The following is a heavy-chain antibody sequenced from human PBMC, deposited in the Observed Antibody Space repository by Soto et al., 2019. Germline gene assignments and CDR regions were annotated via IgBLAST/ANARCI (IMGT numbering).Heavy chain of an antibody. CDR1: GFTFSSYA. J-gene: IGHJ6*02. CDR2: ISYDGNNK. Sequence: GGSLRLSCAASGFTFSSYALHWVRQAPGKGLEWVAVISYDGNNKYYADSVKGRFTISRDNSKNTLYLQMNSLRAEDTAVYYCARAGCDGGSCYTLVGLRYGMDVWGQGTTVTVSS. D-gene: IGHD2-15*01. CDR3: ARAGCDGGSCYTLVGLRYGMDV. V-gene: IGHV3-30-3*01.